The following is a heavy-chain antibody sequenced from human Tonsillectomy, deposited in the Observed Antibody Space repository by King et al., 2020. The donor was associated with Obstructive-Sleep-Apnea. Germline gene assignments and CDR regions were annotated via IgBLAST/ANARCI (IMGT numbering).Heavy chain of an antibody. V-gene: IGHV3-9*01. CDR2: ISWNSVTI. CDR1: GFTFDDYA. D-gene: IGHD2-2*01. J-gene: IGHJ6*02. Sequence: VQLVESGGGLVQPGRSLRLSCAGSGFTFDDYAMHWVRQVPGKGLEWVSGISWNSVTIGYADSVKGRFTITRDNAKNSLHLQMNSLRAEDTAVYYCANDLTGDYDSSCYAKRSYYGLDVWGPGTTVTVPS. CDR3: ANDLTGDYDSSCYAKRSYYGLDV.